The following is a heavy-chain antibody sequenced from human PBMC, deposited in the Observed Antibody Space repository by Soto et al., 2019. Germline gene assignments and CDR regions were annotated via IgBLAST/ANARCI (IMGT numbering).Heavy chain of an antibody. D-gene: IGHD3-22*01. CDR2: IYYSGST. CDR3: AASGGDYYYDSSGYYMNWFDP. Sequence: SETLSLTCTVSGGSISSSSYYWGWIRQPPGKGLEWIGSIYYSGSTYYNPSLKSRVTISVDTSKNQFSLKLSSVTAADTAVYYCAASGGDYYYDSSGYYMNWFDPWGQGTLVTVSS. V-gene: IGHV4-39*01. J-gene: IGHJ5*02. CDR1: GGSISSSSYY.